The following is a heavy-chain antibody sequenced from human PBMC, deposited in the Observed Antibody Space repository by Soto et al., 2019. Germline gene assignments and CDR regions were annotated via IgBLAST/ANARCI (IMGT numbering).Heavy chain of an antibody. J-gene: IGHJ4*02. CDR3: ARDIPYSGYGTFDY. CDR2: IYNSGST. V-gene: IGHV4-59*01. D-gene: IGHD5-12*01. Sequence: SETLSLTCTVSGGSISSYYWSWIRQPPGKGLEWIGYIYNSGSTNYNPSLKSRVTISVDTSKNQFSLKLSSVTAADTAVYYCARDIPYSGYGTFDYWGQGTLVTVSS. CDR1: GGSISSYY.